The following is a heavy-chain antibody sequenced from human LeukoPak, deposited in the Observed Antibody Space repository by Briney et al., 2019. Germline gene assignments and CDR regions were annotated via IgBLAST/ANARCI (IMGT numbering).Heavy chain of an antibody. V-gene: IGHV3-11*04. J-gene: IGHJ4*02. D-gene: IGHD1-1*01. CDR1: GFTFSDYY. CDR3: ARVSSGDWNDEEFDY. CDR2: ISSSANTI. Sequence: KPGGSLRLSCAASGFTFSDYYMSWIRQAPGKGLEWLSYISSSANTIYYADSVKGRFTISRDNAKNSLYLQMNSLSAEDTAVYYCARVSSGDWNDEEFDYWGQGTLVTVSS.